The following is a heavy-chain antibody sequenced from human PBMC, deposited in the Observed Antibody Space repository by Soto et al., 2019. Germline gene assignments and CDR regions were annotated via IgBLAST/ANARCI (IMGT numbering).Heavy chain of an antibody. Sequence: GASVKVSCKASGYTFTSYYMHWVRQAPGQGLEWMGIINPSGGSTSYAQKFQGRVTMTRDTSTSTVYMELSSLRSEDTAVYYCARVGFFARGRNSYYDFWSGYYAYYFDYWGQGTLVTVSS. CDR2: INPSGGST. J-gene: IGHJ4*02. D-gene: IGHD3-3*01. CDR3: ARVGFFARGRNSYYDFWSGYYAYYFDY. V-gene: IGHV1-46*01. CDR1: GYTFTSYY.